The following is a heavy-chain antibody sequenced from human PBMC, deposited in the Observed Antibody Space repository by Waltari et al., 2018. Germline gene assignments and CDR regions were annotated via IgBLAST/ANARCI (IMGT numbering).Heavy chain of an antibody. J-gene: IGHJ4*02. Sequence: EVQLLESGGGLVQPGGSLRLSCAASGFTFSSYAMSWVRQAPGKGLEWVSVIYSGGSTYYADSVKGRFTIARENAKNSLYLQMNSLRAEETAVYYCARVAASLIRKYYFDYWGQGTLVTVSS. CDR3: ARVAASLIRKYYFDY. D-gene: IGHD6-13*01. CDR2: IYSGGST. CDR1: GFTFSSYA. V-gene: IGHV3-23*03.